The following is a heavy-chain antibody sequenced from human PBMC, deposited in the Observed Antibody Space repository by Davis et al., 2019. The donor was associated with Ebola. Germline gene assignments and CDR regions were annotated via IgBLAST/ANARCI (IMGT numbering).Heavy chain of an antibody. Sequence: HTGGSLRLSCAASGFTFSSYWMHWVRHAPGKGLVWVSRINSDGSSTSYADSVKGRFTISRDNAKNTLYLQMNSLRAEDTAVYYCASLRAAATYYYYGMDVWGQGTTVTVSS. J-gene: IGHJ6*02. CDR1: GFTFSSYW. CDR2: INSDGSST. V-gene: IGHV3-74*01. D-gene: IGHD6-13*01. CDR3: ASLRAAATYYYYGMDV.